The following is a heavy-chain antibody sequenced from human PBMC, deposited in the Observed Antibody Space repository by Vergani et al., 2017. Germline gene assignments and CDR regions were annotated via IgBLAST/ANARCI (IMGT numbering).Heavy chain of an antibody. J-gene: IGHJ3*02. CDR1: GGSISSGSYY. Sequence: QVQLQESGPGLVKPSQTLSLTCTVSGGSISSGSYYWSWIRQPAGKGLEWIGRIYTSGSTNYNPSLKSRVTISVDTSKNQFSLKLSSVTAADTAVYYCARGQWGHTLNWRDDAFDIWGQGTMVTVSS. CDR2: IYTSGST. CDR3: ARGQWGHTLNWRDDAFDI. D-gene: IGHD1-26*01. V-gene: IGHV4-61*02.